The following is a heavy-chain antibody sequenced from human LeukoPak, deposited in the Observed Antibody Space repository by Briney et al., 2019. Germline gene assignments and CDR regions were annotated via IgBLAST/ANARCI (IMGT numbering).Heavy chain of an antibody. D-gene: IGHD1-1*01. Sequence: SETLSLTCTVSSGSITSGNYYWDWIRQPPGKGLEWIGGSDYSGNTYYNPSLKSRVTISVDTSKNQFSLKLSSVTAADTAVYYCARRGTGLDWFDPWGQGTLVTVFS. J-gene: IGHJ5*02. CDR3: ARRGTGLDWFDP. CDR2: SDYSGNT. V-gene: IGHV4-39*07. CDR1: SGSITSGNYY.